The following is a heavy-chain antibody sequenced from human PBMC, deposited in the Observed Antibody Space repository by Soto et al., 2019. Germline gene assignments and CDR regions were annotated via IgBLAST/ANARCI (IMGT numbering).Heavy chain of an antibody. J-gene: IGHJ3*02. CDR2: INPSGGST. D-gene: IGHD3-10*01. Sequence: ASVKVSCKASGYTFTSYAIHWVRQAPGQGLEWMGIINPSGGSTSYAQKFQGRVTMTRDTSTSTVYMELSSLRSEDTAVYYCARTRADYYGSGNAFDIWGQGTMVTVSS. CDR1: GYTFTSYA. CDR3: ARTRADYYGSGNAFDI. V-gene: IGHV1-46*01.